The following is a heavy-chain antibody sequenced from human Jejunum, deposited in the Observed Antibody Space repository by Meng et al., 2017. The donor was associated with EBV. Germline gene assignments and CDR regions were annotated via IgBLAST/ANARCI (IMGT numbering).Heavy chain of an antibody. D-gene: IGHD6-25*01. V-gene: IGHV3-74*01. J-gene: IGHJ4*02. CDR1: GFTFRDYW. Sequence: VGSGGGLVPPGGSLRLSCATSGFTFRDYWMHWVRQAPGKGLVWVSRINTDGSTTNYADSVKGRFTISRDNAENTLFLQMNSLKAEDTAAYYCTRAGSYRHNYWGQGTLVTVSS. CDR3: TRAGSYRHNY. CDR2: INTDGSTT.